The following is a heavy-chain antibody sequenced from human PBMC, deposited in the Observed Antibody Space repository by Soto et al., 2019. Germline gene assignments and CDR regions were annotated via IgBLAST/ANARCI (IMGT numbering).Heavy chain of an antibody. CDR2: ISSSGSTA. CDR1: GFTFSRFE. D-gene: IGHD3-10*01. V-gene: IGHV3-48*03. CDR3: TRAAWFPYLSFY. Sequence: PGGSLRLSCAASGFTFSRFELHWVRQAPGKGLEWISYISSSGSTAYYASSVEGRFAISRDNANNSVYLQMDSLRAEDTALYYCTRAAWFPYLSFYWGQGALVTVSS. J-gene: IGHJ4*02.